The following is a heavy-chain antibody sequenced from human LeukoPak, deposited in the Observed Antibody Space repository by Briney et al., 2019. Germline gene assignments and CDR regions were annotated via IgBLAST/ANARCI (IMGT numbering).Heavy chain of an antibody. CDR2: ISDSGSST. Sequence: GGSLRLSCAASGFTFSSHAMSWVRQAPGKGLEWVSTISDSGSSTSYAPSVKGRFTISRDNSKIMVYMQMNSLRTEDTAEYYCAKEGRLTVAAVVVENYFDYWGQGTPVTVSA. CDR3: AKEGRLTVAAVVVENYFDY. D-gene: IGHD3-22*01. CDR1: GFTFSSHA. V-gene: IGHV3-23*01. J-gene: IGHJ4*02.